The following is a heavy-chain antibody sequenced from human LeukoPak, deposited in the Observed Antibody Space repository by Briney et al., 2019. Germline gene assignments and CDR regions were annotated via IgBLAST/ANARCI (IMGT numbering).Heavy chain of an antibody. Sequence: SETLSLTCTVSGGSISSGGYYWSWIRQPPGKGLEWIGYIYHSGSTYYNPSLKSRVTISVDRSKNQFSLKLSSVTAADTAVYYCARGGFLEWSATSYYMDVWGKGTTVTVSS. CDR1: GGSISSGGYY. J-gene: IGHJ6*03. CDR3: ARGGFLEWSATSYYMDV. CDR2: IYHSGST. V-gene: IGHV4-30-2*01. D-gene: IGHD3-3*01.